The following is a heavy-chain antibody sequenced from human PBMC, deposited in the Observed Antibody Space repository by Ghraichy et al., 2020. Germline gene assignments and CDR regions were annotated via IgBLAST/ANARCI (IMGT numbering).Heavy chain of an antibody. J-gene: IGHJ3*02. D-gene: IGHD3-22*01. V-gene: IGHV3-53*01. CDR1: GFIVSSNY. CDR3: ARIIGEDSSGFDAFDI. CDR2: IYSGGST. Sequence: GESLNISCAASGFIVSSNYMCWVRQAPGKGLEWVSVIYSGGSTYYVDSVKGRFTISRDNSKNTLYLQMNSLRAEDTAVYYCARIIGEDSSGFDAFDIWGQGTMVTGSS.